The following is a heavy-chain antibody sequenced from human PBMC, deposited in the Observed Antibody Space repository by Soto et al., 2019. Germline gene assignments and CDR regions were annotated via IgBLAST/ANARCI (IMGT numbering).Heavy chain of an antibody. J-gene: IGHJ1*01. Sequence: GESLKIFCKVSGYSVTSYWIGCVRQMPGKGLEWMGIIYPGDSDTRYSPSFQGQVTISADKSISTAYLQWSSLKASDTAMYYCARPITYYYDSSGYREYFQHWGQGTLVTVSS. CDR3: ARPITYYYDSSGYREYFQH. CDR2: IYPGDSDT. D-gene: IGHD3-22*01. V-gene: IGHV5-51*01. CDR1: GYSVTSYW.